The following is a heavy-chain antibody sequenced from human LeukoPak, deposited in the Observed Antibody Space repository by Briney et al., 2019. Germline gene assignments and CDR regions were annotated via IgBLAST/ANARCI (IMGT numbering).Heavy chain of an antibody. CDR3: ARRGPPERRFLEWLLSQSGYFQH. CDR2: INHSGST. J-gene: IGHJ1*01. V-gene: IGHV4-34*01. CDR1: GGSFRGYY. Sequence: SETLSLTCAVYGGSFRGYYWSWIRQPPGKGLEWIGEINHSGSTNYNPSLKSRVTISVDTSKNQFSLKLSSVTAADTAVYYCARRGPPERRFLEWLLSQSGYFQHWGQGTLVTVSS. D-gene: IGHD3-3*01.